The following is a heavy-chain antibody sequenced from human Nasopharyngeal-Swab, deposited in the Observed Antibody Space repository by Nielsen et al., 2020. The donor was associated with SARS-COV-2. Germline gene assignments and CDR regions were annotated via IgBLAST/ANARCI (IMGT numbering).Heavy chain of an antibody. CDR3: ARDFRSVNFYYYYYGMDV. V-gene: IGHV3-9*01. J-gene: IGHJ6*02. Sequence: SLKISCTASGFTFDEYTMHWVRQAPGKGLEWVSGIRWNSDYIGYTDSVKGRFAISRDNAKNSLYLQMNSLRAEDTAVYYCARDFRSVNFYYYYYGMDVWGQGTTVTVSS. CDR1: GFTFDEYT. CDR2: IRWNSDYI. D-gene: IGHD1-20*01.